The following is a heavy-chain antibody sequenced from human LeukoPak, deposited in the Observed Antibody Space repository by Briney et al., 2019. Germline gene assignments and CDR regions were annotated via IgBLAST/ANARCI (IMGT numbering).Heavy chain of an antibody. V-gene: IGHV3-23*01. J-gene: IGHJ4*02. CDR3: AKGVRLWFAFYFDY. D-gene: IGHD5-18*01. CDR2: ISGNSANT. CDR1: GFTFSNYA. Sequence: GGSPRLSCAASGFTFSNYAMSWVRQAPGKGLEWVSSISGNSANTYYADSVKGRFTVSRDNSRNTLYLQMHSLRVEDTAVYFCAKGVRLWFAFYFDYWGQGTLVTVSS.